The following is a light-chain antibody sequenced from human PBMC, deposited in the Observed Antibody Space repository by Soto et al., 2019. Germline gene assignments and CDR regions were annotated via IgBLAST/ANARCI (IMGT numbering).Light chain of an antibody. CDR3: QQFGSSSWT. J-gene: IGKJ1*01. CDR1: QSVSSSY. CDR2: GAS. V-gene: IGKV3-20*01. Sequence: ESVLTQSPGTLSLSPGEKATLSCRASQSVSSSYLAWYQQKPGQAPRLLIYGASSRATGIPGRFSGSGSGTDFTFTVSRLEPEDFAVYYCQQFGSSSWTFGQGTKV.